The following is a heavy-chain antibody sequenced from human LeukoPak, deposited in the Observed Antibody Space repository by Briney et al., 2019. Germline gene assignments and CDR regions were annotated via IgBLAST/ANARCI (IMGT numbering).Heavy chain of an antibody. J-gene: IGHJ4*02. V-gene: IGHV4-39*07. CDR2: INHSGST. D-gene: IGHD6-19*01. CDR1: GGSISSSSYY. CDR3: ARGRQWLGHAVDY. Sequence: SETLSLTCTVSGGSISSSSYYWGWIRQPPGKGLEWIGEINHSGSTNYNPSLKSRVTISVDTSKNQFSLKLSSVTAADTAVYYCARGRQWLGHAVDYWGQGTLVTVSS.